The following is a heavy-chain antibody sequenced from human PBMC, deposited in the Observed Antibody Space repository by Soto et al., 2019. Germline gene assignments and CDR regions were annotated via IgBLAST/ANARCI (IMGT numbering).Heavy chain of an antibody. Sequence: SGGSLRLSCAASGFTVSSNYMSWVRQAPGKGLEWVSVIYSGGSTYYADSVKGRFTISRDNSKNTLYLQMNSLRAEDTAVYYCARVEYSYGPYFDYWGQGTLVTVSS. CDR3: ARVEYSYGPYFDY. J-gene: IGHJ4*02. CDR2: IYSGGST. CDR1: GFTVSSNY. V-gene: IGHV3-53*01. D-gene: IGHD5-18*01.